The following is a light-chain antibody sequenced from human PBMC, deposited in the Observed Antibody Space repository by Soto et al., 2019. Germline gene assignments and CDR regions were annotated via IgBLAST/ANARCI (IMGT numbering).Light chain of an antibody. CDR2: DVS. V-gene: IGLV2-14*01. Sequence: QSALTQPASVSGSPGQSITISCTGTSGDIGDYKYVSWYLQHPGKAPKLMIYDVSNRPSGVSDRFSGSNSGNTASLTISGFQADDEADYYCSSYTSSGTLVLFGGGTKLTVL. J-gene: IGLJ2*01. CDR1: SGDIGDYKY. CDR3: SSYTSSGTLVL.